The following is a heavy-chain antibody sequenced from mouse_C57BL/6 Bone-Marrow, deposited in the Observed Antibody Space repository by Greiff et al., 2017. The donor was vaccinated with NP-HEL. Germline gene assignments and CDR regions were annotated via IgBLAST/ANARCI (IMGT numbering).Heavy chain of an antibody. V-gene: IGHV1-81*01. CDR2: IYPRSGNT. CDR3: ARPLIYYYGSSLDY. D-gene: IGHD1-1*01. CDR1: GYTFTSYG. Sequence: VKLQQSGAELARPGASVKLSCKASGYTFTSYGISWVKQRTGQGLEWIGEIYPRSGNTYYNEKFKGKATLTADKSSSTAYMELRSLTSEDSAVYSCARPLIYYYGSSLDYWGQGTTLTVSS. J-gene: IGHJ2*01.